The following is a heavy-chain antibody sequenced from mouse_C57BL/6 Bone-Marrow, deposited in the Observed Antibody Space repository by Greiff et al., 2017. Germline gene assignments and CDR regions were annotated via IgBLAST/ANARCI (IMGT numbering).Heavy chain of an antibody. CDR3: ARPANWDYCDY. J-gene: IGHJ2*01. CDR2: ISSGSSTI. CDR1: GFTFSDYG. V-gene: IGHV5-17*01. D-gene: IGHD4-1*01. Sequence: DVQLVESGGGLVKPGGSLKLSCAASGFTFSDYGMHWVRQAPEKGLEWVAYISSGSSTIYYADTVKGRFTISRDNAKNTLYLQMTSLRSEDVAMCYCARPANWDYCDYWGQGTTLTVSS.